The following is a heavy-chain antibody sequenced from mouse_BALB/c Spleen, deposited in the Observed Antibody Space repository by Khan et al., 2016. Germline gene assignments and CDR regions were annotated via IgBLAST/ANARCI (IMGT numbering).Heavy chain of an antibody. Sequence: VQLQQSGAEFVKPGASVKLSCTASGFNIKDTSMHWVKQRPEQGLEWIGRIDPANGNPKYDPKFQGKATVTADTSANTAYLQLSSLTSEDTAGYDCARSSYDNESMDYGGQGTSVTVSS. J-gene: IGHJ4*01. CDR1: GFNIKDTS. D-gene: IGHD2-4*01. CDR2: IDPANGNP. V-gene: IGHV14-3*02. CDR3: ARSSYDNESMDY.